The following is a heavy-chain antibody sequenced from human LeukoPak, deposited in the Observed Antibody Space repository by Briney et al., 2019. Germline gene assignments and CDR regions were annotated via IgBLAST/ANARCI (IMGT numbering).Heavy chain of an antibody. CDR1: GYTFTSYA. J-gene: IGHJ4*02. CDR3: ATGWWELLRSRTALRTADDY. CDR2: IDAGNGNT. V-gene: IGHV1-3*01. Sequence: GASVKVSCKASGYTFTSYAMHWVRQAPGQRLEWMGWIDAGNGNTKYSQKFQGRVTITRDTSASTAYMELSSLRSEDTAVYYCATGWWELLRSRTALRTADDYWGQGTLVTVSS. D-gene: IGHD1-26*01.